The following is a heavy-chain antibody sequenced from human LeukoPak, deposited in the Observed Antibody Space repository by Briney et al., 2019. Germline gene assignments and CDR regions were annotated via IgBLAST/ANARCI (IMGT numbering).Heavy chain of an antibody. V-gene: IGHV1-2*02. CDR2: INPNSGGT. CDR3: ARDRSWGSGSYSTFDY. J-gene: IGHJ4*02. Sequence: ASVKVSCKASGYTFIGYYMHWVRQAPGQGLEWMGWINPNSGGTNYAQKFQGRVTMTRDTSISTAYMELSRLRSDDTAVYYCARDRSWGSGSYSTFDYWGQGTLVTVSS. D-gene: IGHD3-10*01. CDR1: GYTFIGYY.